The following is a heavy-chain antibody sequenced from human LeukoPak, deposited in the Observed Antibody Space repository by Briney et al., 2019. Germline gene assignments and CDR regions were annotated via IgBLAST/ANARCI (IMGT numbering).Heavy chain of an antibody. J-gene: IGHJ4*02. V-gene: IGHV3-53*01. Sequence: GGSLRLSCAASGFTVSSNYMSWVRQAPGKGLEWVSVIYSGGSTYYADSVKGRFTISRDNSKNTLYLQMNSLRAEDTAVYYCAKENYDSSGYYSQYWGQGTLVTVSS. CDR2: IYSGGST. CDR1: GFTVSSNY. D-gene: IGHD3-22*01. CDR3: AKENYDSSGYYSQY.